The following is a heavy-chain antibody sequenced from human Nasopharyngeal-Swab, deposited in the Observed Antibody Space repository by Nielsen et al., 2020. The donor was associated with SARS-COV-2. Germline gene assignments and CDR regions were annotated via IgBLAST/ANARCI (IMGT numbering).Heavy chain of an antibody. V-gene: IGHV3-9*01. Sequence: GGSLRLSCAASGFTFDDYAMHWVRQAPGKGLEWVSGISWNSGSMGYADSVKGRFTISRDNAKNSLYLQMNSLRAEDTALYYCAKGGIITMVRGATNWGQGTLVTVSS. D-gene: IGHD3-10*01. CDR3: AKGGIITMVRGATN. J-gene: IGHJ4*02. CDR2: ISWNSGSM. CDR1: GFTFDDYA.